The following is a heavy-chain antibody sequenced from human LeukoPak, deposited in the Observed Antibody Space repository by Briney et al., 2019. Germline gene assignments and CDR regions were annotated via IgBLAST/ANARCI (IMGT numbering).Heavy chain of an antibody. CDR2: LSGSGITT. CDR1: GVAFSSSS. D-gene: IGHD6-19*01. J-gene: IGHJ4*01. V-gene: IGHV3-23*01. Sequence: GGSLRLSCAASGVAFSSSSMSWVRQAPGKGLEWVSTLSGSGITTYYADSVKGRFTISRDNSKNTLYLQMNSLRAEDTAVYYCAKGIYSSGWSYFDYWGHGTLVTVSS. CDR3: AKGIYSSGWSYFDY.